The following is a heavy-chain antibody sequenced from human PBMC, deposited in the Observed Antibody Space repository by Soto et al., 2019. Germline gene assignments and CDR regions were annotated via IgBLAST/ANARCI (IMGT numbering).Heavy chain of an antibody. D-gene: IGHD6-13*01. J-gene: IGHJ6*02. CDR2: INPRGLTK. Sequence: VQLVESGGALVQPGGSLRLSCAASGYSFDAYIMNWVRQAPGKGLEWVSSINPRGLTKFYADSVRGRFTISRDDASSSLFMQMNNLSAEDTAVYYFATWYGNHYFGLHVWGQGTTVTVSS. CDR3: ATWYGNHYFGLHV. V-gene: IGHV3-48*01. CDR1: GYSFDAYI.